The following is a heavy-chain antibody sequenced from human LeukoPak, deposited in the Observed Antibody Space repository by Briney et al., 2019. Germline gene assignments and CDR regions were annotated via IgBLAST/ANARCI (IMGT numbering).Heavy chain of an antibody. J-gene: IGHJ4*02. CDR2: ISYDGSNK. CDR3: VRAMDY. CDR1: GFTSSSYT. V-gene: IGHV3-30-3*01. Sequence: GGSLRLSCAASGFTSSSYTMHWVRQAPGKGLEWVALISYDGSNKYYVDSVKGRFTISRDNSKNTLYLQMNSLRVEDTAVYYCVRAMDYWGQGTLVTVSS.